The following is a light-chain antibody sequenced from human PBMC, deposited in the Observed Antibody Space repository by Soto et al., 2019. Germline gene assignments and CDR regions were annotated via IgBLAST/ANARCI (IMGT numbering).Light chain of an antibody. Sequence: EIVLTQSPGTLSLSPGERATLSCRASQSVSSSYLAWYQQKPGQAPRLLIYGASSRATGIPDRFSGSGSGTDFTLTISRLEPEDFAVYYCQQYGSSLRGLTFGGGTKVEIK. CDR3: QQYGSSLRGLT. CDR1: QSVSSSY. V-gene: IGKV3-20*01. CDR2: GAS. J-gene: IGKJ4*01.